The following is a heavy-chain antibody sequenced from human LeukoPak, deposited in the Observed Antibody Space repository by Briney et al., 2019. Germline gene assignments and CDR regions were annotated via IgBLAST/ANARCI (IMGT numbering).Heavy chain of an antibody. D-gene: IGHD1-14*01. V-gene: IGHV4-39*07. CDR3: AREKPSLGAFNI. CDR2: IYYSGST. Sequence: SSETLSLTCTVSGGSISSSSYYWGWIRQPPGKGLEWIGSIYYSGSTYYNPSLKSRVTISVDTSKSQFSLKLSSVTAADTAVYYCAREKPSLGAFNIWGQGTMVTVS. J-gene: IGHJ3*02. CDR1: GGSISSSSYY.